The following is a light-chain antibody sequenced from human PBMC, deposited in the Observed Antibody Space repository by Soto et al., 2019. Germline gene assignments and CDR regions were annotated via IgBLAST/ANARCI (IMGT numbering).Light chain of an antibody. CDR3: QQYSVWPLT. J-gene: IGKJ4*01. V-gene: IGKV3D-15*01. CDR2: GAS. CDR1: QSVSNN. Sequence: EIVLTQSPATLSVSPVERAALSCRASQSVSNNLAWYQQKPGQPPRLLIFGASTRATGIPARFSGSGSEAEFALTISTLQSEDFAVYYCQQYSVWPLTFGGGTKGDIK.